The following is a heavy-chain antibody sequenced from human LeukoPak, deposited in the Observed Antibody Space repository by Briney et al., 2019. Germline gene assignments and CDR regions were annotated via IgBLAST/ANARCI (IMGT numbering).Heavy chain of an antibody. CDR2: IHSDGSST. D-gene: IGHD4-11*01. CDR3: AKGGSKAPDY. CDR1: GFTFSDYR. Sequence: PGGSLRLSCAASGFTFSDYRMHWVRQAPGKGLVWVSRIHSDGSSTTYADSVKGRFTISRDNAKNTLYLQMNSLRAEDTAVYYCAKGGSKAPDYWGQGTLVTVSS. V-gene: IGHV3-74*01. J-gene: IGHJ4*02.